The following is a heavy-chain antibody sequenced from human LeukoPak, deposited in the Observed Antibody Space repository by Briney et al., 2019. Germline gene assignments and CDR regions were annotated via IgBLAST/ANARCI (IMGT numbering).Heavy chain of an antibody. CDR1: GFRFDEYG. V-gene: IGHV3-20*01. D-gene: IGHD3-10*01. CDR3: ARGPLFGEFKGFDP. CDR2: INWNGGST. Sequence: GGSPRLSCAAAGFRFDEYGMSWVRQAPGKGLEWVSGINWNGGSTGYADSVKGRFTISRDNAKKSLYLQMNSLRAEDTALYHCARGPLFGEFKGFDPWGQGTLVIVSS. J-gene: IGHJ5*02.